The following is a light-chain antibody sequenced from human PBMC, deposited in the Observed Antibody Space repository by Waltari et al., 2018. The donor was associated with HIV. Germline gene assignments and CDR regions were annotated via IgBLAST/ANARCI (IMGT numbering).Light chain of an antibody. CDR3: QHYDNLPFT. CDR2: DAS. V-gene: IGKV1-33*01. Sequence: DIQMTQSPSSLSASVGDRVTITCQASQDITNYLNWYQQKPGKAPKLLIYDASNLETGVPSRCSGGGSATHFTFTISSLQPEDVATYYCQHYDNLPFTFGPGTSVNIK. J-gene: IGKJ3*01. CDR1: QDITNY.